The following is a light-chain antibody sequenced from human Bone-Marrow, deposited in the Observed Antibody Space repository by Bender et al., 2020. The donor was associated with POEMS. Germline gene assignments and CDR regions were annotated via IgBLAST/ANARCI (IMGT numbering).Light chain of an antibody. Sequence: QSVLTQPPSASETPGQRVTISCSGSSSNIESHTVNWYQQLPGTAPKLLIYSNNQRPSGVPDRFFGSKSGTSASLAISGLQSEDEADYYCAVWDDNLDGWVFGGGTKLTVL. V-gene: IGLV1-44*01. J-gene: IGLJ3*02. CDR3: AVWDDNLDGWV. CDR2: SNN. CDR1: SSNIESHT.